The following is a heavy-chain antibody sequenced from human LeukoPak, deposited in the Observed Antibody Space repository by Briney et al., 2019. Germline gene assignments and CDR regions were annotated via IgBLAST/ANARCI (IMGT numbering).Heavy chain of an antibody. Sequence: GGSLRLSCAASGFTFSNAWMSWVRQAPGKGLEWVGRIKSKTDGGTTDYAAPVKGRFTISRDDSKNTLYLQMNSLKTEDTAVYYCTTDPKRYFDWLFYWGQGTLVTVSS. D-gene: IGHD3-9*01. J-gene: IGHJ4*02. CDR3: TTDPKRYFDWLFY. CDR1: GFTFSNAW. CDR2: IKSKTDGGTT. V-gene: IGHV3-15*01.